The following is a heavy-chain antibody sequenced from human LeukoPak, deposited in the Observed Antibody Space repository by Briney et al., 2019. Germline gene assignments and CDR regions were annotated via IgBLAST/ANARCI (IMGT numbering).Heavy chain of an antibody. CDR3: ARAKRTTMVRGVMTWFDP. Sequence: GGSLRLSCAASGFTFSSYSMNWVRQAPGKGLEWVSSISSSSSYIYYADSVKGRFTISRDNAKNSLYLQMNSLRAEDTAVYYCARAKRTTMVRGVMTWFDPWGQGTLVTVSS. V-gene: IGHV3-21*01. D-gene: IGHD3-10*01. CDR2: ISSSSSYI. J-gene: IGHJ5*02. CDR1: GFTFSSYS.